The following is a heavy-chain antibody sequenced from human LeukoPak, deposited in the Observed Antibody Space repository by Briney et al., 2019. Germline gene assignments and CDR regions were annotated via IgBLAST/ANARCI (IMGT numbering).Heavy chain of an antibody. V-gene: IGHV4-4*07. CDR2: IYTSGSA. Sequence: PSETLSLTCTVSGGSINSYYWNWIRQSAGKGLEWIGRIYTSGSANYNPSLKSRVTMSIDTSNKQQFSLKLSSVTAADTAVYYCARYTEGFDYWGQGTLVTVSS. J-gene: IGHJ4*02. CDR1: GGSINSYY. D-gene: IGHD5-18*01. CDR3: ARYTEGFDY.